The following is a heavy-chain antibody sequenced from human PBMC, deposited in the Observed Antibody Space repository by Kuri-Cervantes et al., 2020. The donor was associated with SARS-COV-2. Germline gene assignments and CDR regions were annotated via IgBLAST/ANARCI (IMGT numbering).Heavy chain of an antibody. D-gene: IGHD1-26*01. CDR1: GYRFTSYW. V-gene: IGHV5-10-1*01. Sequence: GESLKISCKGCGYRFTSYWISWVRQMPGKGLEWMGRIDPSDSYTNYSPSFQGHVTISADKSISTVYLQWSSLKASDTAMYYCARQGWELFQWSNDFDYWGQGTLVTVSS. J-gene: IGHJ4*02. CDR2: IDPSDSYT. CDR3: ARQGWELFQWSNDFDY.